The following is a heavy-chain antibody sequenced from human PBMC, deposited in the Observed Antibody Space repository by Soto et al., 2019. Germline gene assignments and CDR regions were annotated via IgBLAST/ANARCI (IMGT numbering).Heavy chain of an antibody. CDR2: IWYDGSNK. CDR1: GFTFSSYG. CDR3: ARNNWTYYYYGMDV. D-gene: IGHD1-20*01. V-gene: IGHV3-33*01. Sequence: VQLVESGGGVVQPGRSLRLSCAASGFTFSSYGMHWVRQAPGKGLEWVAVIWYDGSNKYYADSVKGRFTISRDNSKNTLYLQMNSLRAEDTAVYYCARNNWTYYYYGMDVWGQGTTVTVSS. J-gene: IGHJ6*02.